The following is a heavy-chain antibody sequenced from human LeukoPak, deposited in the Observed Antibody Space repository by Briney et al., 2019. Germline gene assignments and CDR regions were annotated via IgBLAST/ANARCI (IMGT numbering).Heavy chain of an antibody. D-gene: IGHD2-15*01. Sequence: ASVTVSCTASGYTFTGYYMHWVRQAPGQGLEWMGWINPNSGGTNYAQKFQGRVTMTRDTSISTAYMELSRLRSDDTAVYYCASYCSGGSCYFPSFDYWGQGTLVTVSS. CDR2: INPNSGGT. V-gene: IGHV1-2*02. CDR1: GYTFTGYY. CDR3: ASYCSGGSCYFPSFDY. J-gene: IGHJ4*02.